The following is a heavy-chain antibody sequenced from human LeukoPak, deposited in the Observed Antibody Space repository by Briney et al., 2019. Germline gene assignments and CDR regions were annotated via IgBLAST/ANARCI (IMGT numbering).Heavy chain of an antibody. D-gene: IGHD2-15*01. CDR3: ARGRVAYSAYYFDY. V-gene: IGHV4-59*01. Sequence: KPSETLSLTCAVSGASISSSYWSWIRQPPGKGLEWIGYIYYTGNTNYKPSLKSRVTISVDTSTNQFSLRLRSVTAADTAVYYCARGRVAYSAYYFDYWGRGTLVTVSS. CDR1: GASISSSY. J-gene: IGHJ4*02. CDR2: IYYTGNT.